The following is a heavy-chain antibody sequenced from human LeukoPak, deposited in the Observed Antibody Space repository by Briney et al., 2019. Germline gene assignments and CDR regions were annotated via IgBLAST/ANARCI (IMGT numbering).Heavy chain of an antibody. CDR3: ARDLNRGSYFDY. Sequence: GGSLRLSCAASGFTFSSYGMHWVRQAPGKGLEWVAVIGHDGSQKESADAVKGRLTISRDNPKNTLYLQTNSLRAEDTAVYYCARDLNRGSYFDYWGQGSLVTVSS. CDR2: IGHDGSQK. CDR1: GFTFSSYG. J-gene: IGHJ4*02. V-gene: IGHV3-33*01.